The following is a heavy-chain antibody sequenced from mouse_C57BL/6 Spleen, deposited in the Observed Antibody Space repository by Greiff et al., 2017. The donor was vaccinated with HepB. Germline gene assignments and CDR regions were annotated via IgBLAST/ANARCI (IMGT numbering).Heavy chain of an antibody. J-gene: IGHJ3*01. D-gene: IGHD2-5*01. CDR3: ARYYSNYLAWFAY. Sequence: EVMLVESGGGLVQPGGSLSLSCAASGFTFTDYYMSWVRQPPGKALEWLGFIRNKASGYTTEYSASVKGRFTISRDNSQSNLYLQMNALKAEDSATYYCARYYSNYLAWFAYWGQGTLVTVSA. V-gene: IGHV7-3*01. CDR2: IRNKASGYTT. CDR1: GFTFTDYY.